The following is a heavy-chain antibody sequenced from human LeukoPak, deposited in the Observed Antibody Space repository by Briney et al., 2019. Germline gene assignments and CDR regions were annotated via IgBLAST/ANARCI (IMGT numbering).Heavy chain of an antibody. CDR3: ARGGPGTGMDY. V-gene: IGHV3-74*01. CDR1: GFTLSSCW. CDR2: INNDGSTT. D-gene: IGHD1-1*01. J-gene: IGHJ4*02. Sequence: GGSLRLSCAASGFTLSSCWMHWVRQAPGKGLVWVSRINNDGSTTTYADSEKGRFTIARDKAKSSLYLQMNSLRADDTAVYYCARGGPGTGMDYWGQGALVTVSS.